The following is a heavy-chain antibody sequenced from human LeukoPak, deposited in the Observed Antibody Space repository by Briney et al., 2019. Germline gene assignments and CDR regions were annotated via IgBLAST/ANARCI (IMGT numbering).Heavy chain of an antibody. CDR1: GGSFSGYY. Sequence: SETLSLTCAVYGGSFSGYYWSWIRQPPGKGLEWIGEINHSGSTNYNPSLKSRVTISVDTSKNQFSLKLSSVTAADTAVYYCARDGRDTAMATNWFDPWGQGALVTVSS. CDR2: INHSGST. CDR3: ARDGRDTAMATNWFDP. D-gene: IGHD5-18*01. V-gene: IGHV4-34*01. J-gene: IGHJ5*02.